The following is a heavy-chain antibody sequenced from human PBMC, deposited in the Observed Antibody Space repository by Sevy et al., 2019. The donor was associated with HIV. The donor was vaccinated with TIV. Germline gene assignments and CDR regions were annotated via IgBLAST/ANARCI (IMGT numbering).Heavy chain of an antibody. D-gene: IGHD3-3*01. Sequence: GGSLRLSCAASGFSFGTYAMHWVRQGPGKGLEWVAVIWYDGTKQYYADSVKGRLTISRDNSKNTVYLHMNALRAEDTAVYYCARGPDTEISLENVLRSFEWLFRENSFDYWGQGTLVTVSS. CDR2: IWYDGTKQ. CDR3: ARGPDTEISLENVLRSFEWLFRENSFDY. J-gene: IGHJ4*02. V-gene: IGHV3-30*04. CDR1: GFSFGTYA.